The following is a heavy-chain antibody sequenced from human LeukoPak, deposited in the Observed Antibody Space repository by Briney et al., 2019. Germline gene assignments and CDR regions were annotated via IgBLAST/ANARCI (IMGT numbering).Heavy chain of an antibody. CDR2: ISSSSSYI. CDR1: GFTFSSYS. D-gene: IGHD4-23*01. Sequence: GGSLRLSCAASGFTFSSYSMNWVRQAPGKGLEWVSSISSSSSYIYYADSVKGRFTISRDNSKNTLYLQMNSLRAEDTAVYYCARDRWSLYYFDYWGQGTLVTVSS. J-gene: IGHJ4*02. V-gene: IGHV3-21*04. CDR3: ARDRWSLYYFDY.